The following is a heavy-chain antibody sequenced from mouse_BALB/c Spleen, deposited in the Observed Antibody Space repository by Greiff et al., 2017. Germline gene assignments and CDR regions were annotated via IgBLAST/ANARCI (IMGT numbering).Heavy chain of an antibody. Sequence: EVKLMESGGGLVKPGGSLKLSCAASGFTFSDYYMYWVRQTPEKRLEWVATISDGGSYTYYPDSVKGRFTISRDNAKNNLYLQMSSLKSEDTAMYYCARDDTPRPMDYWGQGTSVTVSS. V-gene: IGHV5-4*02. CDR1: GFTFSDYY. CDR2: ISDGGSYT. D-gene: IGHD3-1*01. CDR3: ARDDTPRPMDY. J-gene: IGHJ4*01.